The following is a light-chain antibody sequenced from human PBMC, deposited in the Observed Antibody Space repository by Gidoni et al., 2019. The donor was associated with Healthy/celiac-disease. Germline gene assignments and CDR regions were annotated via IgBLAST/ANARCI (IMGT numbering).Light chain of an antibody. CDR3: CAYAGSSTWV. CDR1: SSDVGSYNL. V-gene: IGLV2-23*01. CDR2: EGS. J-gene: IGLJ3*02. Sequence: QSALTQPASVSASPGPSITISCTGTSSDVGSYNLVSWYQQHPGKAPKLMIYEGSKRPSGVSKRFSGSKSGNTASLTISGLQAEDEAEYYCCAYAGSSTWVFGGGTKLTVL.